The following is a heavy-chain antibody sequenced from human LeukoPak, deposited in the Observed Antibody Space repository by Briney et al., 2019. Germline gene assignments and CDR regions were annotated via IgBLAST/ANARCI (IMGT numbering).Heavy chain of an antibody. CDR2: ISSTGAYI. Sequence: PGGSLRLSCAASGFTFSSYEMNWVRQAPGKGLEWVSSISSTGAYIYYADSVKGRFTISRDNGKNSLYPQMNSLSAEDTAVYYCARDFEYSSSWYFDYWGQGTLVTVSS. J-gene: IGHJ4*02. V-gene: IGHV3-21*01. CDR3: ARDFEYSSSWYFDY. D-gene: IGHD6-6*01. CDR1: GFTFSSYE.